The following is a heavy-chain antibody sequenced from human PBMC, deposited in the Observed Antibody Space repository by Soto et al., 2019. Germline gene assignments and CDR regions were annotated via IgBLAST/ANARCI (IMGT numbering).Heavy chain of an antibody. CDR3: ARQASGYYYGWFDP. J-gene: IGHJ5*02. CDR1: GDSISTYY. V-gene: IGHV4-39*01. CDR2: IFYSGGT. D-gene: IGHD3-22*01. Sequence: SETLSLTCTVSGDSISTYYWAWIRQSPGKGLEWIGTIFYSGGTFYTPSLKSRVTMSVDTSNNQFSLKLSSVTAADTAVYYCARQASGYYYGWFDPSGQGTLVTLSS.